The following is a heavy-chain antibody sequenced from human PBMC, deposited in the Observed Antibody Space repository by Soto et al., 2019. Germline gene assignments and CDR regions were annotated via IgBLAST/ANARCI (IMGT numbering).Heavy chain of an antibody. CDR2: IIDSGAST. J-gene: IGHJ6*02. V-gene: IGHV3-23*01. CDR3: AKGRSYYYYYGVDV. Sequence: SLRLSCAASGFTFRSCAMGWVRQAPGKGLEWVSDIIDSGASTYYADSVKGRFTISRDNSKSTLYLQMNSLRAEDTALYYCAKGRSYYYYYGVDVWGRGTTVTVSS. CDR1: GFTFRSCA.